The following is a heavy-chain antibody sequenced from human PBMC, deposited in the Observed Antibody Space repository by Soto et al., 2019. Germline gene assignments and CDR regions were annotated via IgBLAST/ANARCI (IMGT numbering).Heavy chain of an antibody. Sequence: PSQTLSLTCAISGDSVSSNSAAWNWIRQSPSRGLEWLGRTYYRSKWYNDYAVSVKSRITINPDTSKNQFSLQLNSVTPEDTAVYYCARASIVVVPAGRWYYYMDVWGKGILVTVSS. V-gene: IGHV6-1*01. D-gene: IGHD2-2*01. CDR2: TYYRSKWYN. J-gene: IGHJ6*03. CDR3: ARASIVVVPAGRWYYYMDV. CDR1: GDSVSSNSAA.